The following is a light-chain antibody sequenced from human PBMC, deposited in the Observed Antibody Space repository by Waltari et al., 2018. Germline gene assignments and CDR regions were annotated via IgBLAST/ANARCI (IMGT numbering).Light chain of an antibody. J-gene: IGLJ1*01. Sequence: SYELTQPPSVSVSPGQTARITCSGDALPRKYAYWFQQKSSGQAPVMVIYEGSKRPSGIPERFSGSYSGTKATLINTGAQVEDEADYYCFSSDMTGNHVFGGGTKVAVL. CDR1: ALPRKY. CDR2: EGS. CDR3: FSSDMTGNHV. V-gene: IGLV3-10*01.